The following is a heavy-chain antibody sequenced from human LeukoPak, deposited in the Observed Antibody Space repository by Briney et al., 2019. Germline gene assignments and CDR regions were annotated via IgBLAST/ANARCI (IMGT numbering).Heavy chain of an antibody. J-gene: IGHJ3*02. CDR3: ARNRGSTGGGDAFDI. CDR2: ISSSSSYI. V-gene: IGHV3-21*01. Sequence: GGSLRLSCAASGFTFSSYSMNWVRQAPGKGLEWVSSISSSSSYIHYADSVKGRFTISRDNAKNSLYLQMNSLRAEDTAVYYCARNRGSTGGGDAFDIWGQGTMVTVSS. D-gene: IGHD3-10*01. CDR1: GFTFSSYS.